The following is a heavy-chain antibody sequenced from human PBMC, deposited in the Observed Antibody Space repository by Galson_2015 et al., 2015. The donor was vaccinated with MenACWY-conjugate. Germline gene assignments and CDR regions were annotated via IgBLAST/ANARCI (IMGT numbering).Heavy chain of an antibody. Sequence: SLRLSCAASGFTFNNYWMHWVRQPPGKGLEWISYIKADGSFSNYADSVKGRFTISTDKAKNMVYLQMDSLGDEDTAVYFCARDSNWSFDPWGQGTLVTVSS. CDR3: ARDSNWSFDP. J-gene: IGHJ5*02. D-gene: IGHD6-13*01. V-gene: IGHV3-74*01. CDR2: IKADGSFS. CDR1: GFTFNNYW.